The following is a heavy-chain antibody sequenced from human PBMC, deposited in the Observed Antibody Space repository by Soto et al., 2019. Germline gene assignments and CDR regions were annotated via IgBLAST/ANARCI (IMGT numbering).Heavy chain of an antibody. Sequence: ASVKVSCKASGYTFSNYDINWVRQATGQGLEWMGWLNPNTDKTRSAQKFQGRVTMTRNTSISTAYSELSGLRSDDTAVYYCARGIKGLPPSAFDIWGQGTRVT. CDR2: LNPNTDKT. CDR3: ARGIKGLPPSAFDI. V-gene: IGHV1-8*01. J-gene: IGHJ3*02. D-gene: IGHD5-12*01. CDR1: GYTFSNYD.